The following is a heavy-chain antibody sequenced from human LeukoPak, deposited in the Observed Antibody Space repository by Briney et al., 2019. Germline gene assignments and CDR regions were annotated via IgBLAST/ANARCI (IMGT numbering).Heavy chain of an antibody. CDR3: ARDRRYSYGTGFDP. CDR1: GGSISSGSYY. Sequence: SETLSPTCTVSGGSISSGSYYWSWIRQPAGKGLEWIGRIYTSGSTNYNPSLKSRVTISVDTSKNQFSLKLSSVTAADTAVYYCARDRRYSYGTGFDPWGQGTLVTVSS. CDR2: IYTSGST. V-gene: IGHV4-61*02. D-gene: IGHD5-18*01. J-gene: IGHJ5*02.